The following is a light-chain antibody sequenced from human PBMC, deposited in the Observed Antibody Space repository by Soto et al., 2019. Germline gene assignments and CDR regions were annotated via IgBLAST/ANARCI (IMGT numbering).Light chain of an antibody. CDR2: DVS. Sequence: DIQMTQSPSTLSASVGDRVTITCRASQSISGWLAWYQQKPGKAPKLLIFDVSSLQSGVPSRFSASGSGTEFTLTIKSLQPEDFATYHCQQSYSTPWTFGQGTKVDIK. CDR1: QSISGW. CDR3: QQSYSTPWT. J-gene: IGKJ1*01. V-gene: IGKV1-5*01.